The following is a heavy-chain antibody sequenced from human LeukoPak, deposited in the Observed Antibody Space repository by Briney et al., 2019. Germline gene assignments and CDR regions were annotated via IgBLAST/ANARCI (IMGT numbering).Heavy chain of an antibody. CDR2: ISYDGSNK. CDR3: ARDRCSSTSCYGDY. Sequence: GRSLRLSCAASGFTFSSYAMHWVRQAPGKGLEWVAVISYDGSNKYYADSVKGRFTISRDNSKNTLHLQMNSLRAEDTAVYYCARDRCSSTSCYGDYWGQGTLVTASS. J-gene: IGHJ4*02. CDR1: GFTFSSYA. D-gene: IGHD2-2*01. V-gene: IGHV3-30*04.